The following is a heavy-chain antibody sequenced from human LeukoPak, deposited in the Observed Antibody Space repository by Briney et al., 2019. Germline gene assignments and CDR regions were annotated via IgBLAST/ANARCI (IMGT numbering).Heavy chain of an antibody. CDR2: INPEGSEK. V-gene: IGHV3-7*01. Sequence: PGGSLRLSCAVSGLTFSSSWMDWVRQAPGKGLEWVASINPEGSEKYSAGSVKGRFTISRDNAKNSLYLQMDSLRVEDTAFYYCARDLAYSRLDYWGQGMLVTVSS. D-gene: IGHD5-18*01. CDR1: GLTFSSSW. CDR3: ARDLAYSRLDY. J-gene: IGHJ4*02.